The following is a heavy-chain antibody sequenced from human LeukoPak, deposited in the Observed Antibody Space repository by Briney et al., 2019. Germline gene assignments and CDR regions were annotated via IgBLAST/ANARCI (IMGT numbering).Heavy chain of an antibody. D-gene: IGHD3-16*02. Sequence: PSQTLSLTCTVSGGSISSGSYHWSWIRQPAGKGLEWIGRIYTSGSTNYNPSLKSRVTISVDTSKNQFSLKLSSVTAADTAVYYCARGRRYGITFGGVIVTHNWFDPWGQGTLVTVSS. V-gene: IGHV4-61*02. CDR2: IYTSGST. J-gene: IGHJ5*02. CDR1: GGSISSGSYH. CDR3: ARGRRYGITFGGVIVTHNWFDP.